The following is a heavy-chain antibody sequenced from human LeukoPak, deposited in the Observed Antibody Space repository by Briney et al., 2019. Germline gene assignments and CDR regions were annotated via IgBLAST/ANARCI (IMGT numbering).Heavy chain of an antibody. CDR1: GFTVSSNY. CDR3: ARRKVTIFGVVPDV. V-gene: IGHV3-53*01. CDR2: IYSGGST. Sequence: PGGSLRLSCAASGFTVSSNYMSWVCQAPGKGLEWVSVIYSGGSTYYADSVKGRFTISRDNSKNTLYLQMNSLRAEDTAVYYCARRKVTIFGVVPDVWGQGTTVTVSS. D-gene: IGHD3-3*01. J-gene: IGHJ6*02.